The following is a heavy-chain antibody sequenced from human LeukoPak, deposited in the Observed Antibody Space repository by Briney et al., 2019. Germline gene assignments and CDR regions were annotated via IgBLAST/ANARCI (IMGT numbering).Heavy chain of an antibody. CDR1: GYTFTGYY. J-gene: IGHJ6*02. D-gene: IGHD5-18*01. V-gene: IGHV1-2*02. CDR3: ASGVDTAMANVGAKRPYYYYGMDV. Sequence: ASVKVSCKASGYTFTGYYMHWVRQAPGQGLEWMGWINPNSGGTNYAQKFQGRVTMTRDTSISTAYMELSRLRSDDTAVYYCASGVDTAMANVGAKRPYYYYGMDVWGQGTLVTVSS. CDR2: INPNSGGT.